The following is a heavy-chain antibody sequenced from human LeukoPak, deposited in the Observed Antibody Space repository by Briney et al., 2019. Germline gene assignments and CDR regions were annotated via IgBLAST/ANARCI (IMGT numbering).Heavy chain of an antibody. V-gene: IGHV1-18*04. J-gene: IGHJ4*02. D-gene: IGHD3-10*01. CDR2: ISAYNGNT. CDR3: ARDRILLWFGELGAGFDY. Sequence: ASVKVSCKASGYTFTSYGISRVRQAPGQGLEWMGWISAYNGNTNYAQKLQGRVTMTTDTSTSTAYMELRSLRSDDTAVYYCARDRILLWFGELGAGFDYWGQGTLVTVSS. CDR1: GYTFTSYG.